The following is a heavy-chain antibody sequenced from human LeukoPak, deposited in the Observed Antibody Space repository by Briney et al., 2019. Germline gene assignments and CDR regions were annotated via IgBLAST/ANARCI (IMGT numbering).Heavy chain of an antibody. J-gene: IGHJ4*02. Sequence: GGSLILSCAASGCTFSSYAMSGVRQAPGKGLEWVSAISGSGGSTYYADSVKGRFTISRDNSKNTLYLQMNSLRAEDTAVYYCAKDPRATTPYYFDYWGQGTLVTVSS. V-gene: IGHV3-23*01. D-gene: IGHD1-26*01. CDR1: GCTFSSYA. CDR3: AKDPRATTPYYFDY. CDR2: ISGSGGST.